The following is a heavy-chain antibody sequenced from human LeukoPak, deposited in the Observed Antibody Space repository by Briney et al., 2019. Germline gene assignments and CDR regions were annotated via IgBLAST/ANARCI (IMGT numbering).Heavy chain of an antibody. D-gene: IGHD6-19*01. CDR1: GYSFTSYW. Sequence: GESLEISCKGSGYSFTSYWIGWVRQMPGKGLEWMGIIYPGDSDTRYSPSFQGQATISVDKSISTAYLQWSSLKASDTAMYYCARRVTVAGHLDYWGQGTLVTVSS. CDR2: IYPGDSDT. V-gene: IGHV5-51*01. CDR3: ARRVTVAGHLDY. J-gene: IGHJ4*02.